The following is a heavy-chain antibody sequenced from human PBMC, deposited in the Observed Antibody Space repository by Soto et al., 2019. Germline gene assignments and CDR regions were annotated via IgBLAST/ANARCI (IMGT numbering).Heavy chain of an antibody. J-gene: IGHJ3*02. CDR2: IGSSGSTI. CDR1: GFTFSSSD. CDR3: ARAHIPGAFDI. Sequence: GVSLRLSCAASGFTFSSSDMHWVRQATGKGLEWVSGIGSSGSTIYYADSVKGRFTISRDNAKNSLYLQMNSLRAEDTAVYYCARAHIPGAFDIWGQGTMVTVSS. V-gene: IGHV3-48*03.